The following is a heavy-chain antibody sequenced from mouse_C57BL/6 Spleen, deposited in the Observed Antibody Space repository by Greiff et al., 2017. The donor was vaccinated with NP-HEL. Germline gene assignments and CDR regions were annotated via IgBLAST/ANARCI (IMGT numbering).Heavy chain of an antibody. J-gene: IGHJ3*01. V-gene: IGHV1-15*01. D-gene: IGHD1-1*01. CDR2: IDPETGGT. CDR3: TSLYYGSSPWFAY. Sequence: QVQLQQSGAELVRPGASVTLSCKASGYTFTDYEMHWVKHTPVHGLEWIGAIDPETGGTAYNQKFKGKAILTADKSSSTAYMELRSLTSEDSAVYYCTSLYYGSSPWFAYWGQGTLVTVSA. CDR1: GYTFTDYE.